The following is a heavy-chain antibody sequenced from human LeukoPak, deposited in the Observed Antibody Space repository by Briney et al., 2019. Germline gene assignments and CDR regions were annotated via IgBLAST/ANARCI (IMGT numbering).Heavy chain of an antibody. D-gene: IGHD3-10*01. CDR2: IYDSGST. Sequence: SETLSLTCTVSDYYWGRIRQPPGKGLEWIGSIYDSGSTYYNPSLKSRVTISVDTSKNQFSLKLNSVTAADTAVYYCARHYGPWGQGTLVTVSS. V-gene: IGHV4-39*01. CDR3: ARHYGP. CDR1: DYY. J-gene: IGHJ5*02.